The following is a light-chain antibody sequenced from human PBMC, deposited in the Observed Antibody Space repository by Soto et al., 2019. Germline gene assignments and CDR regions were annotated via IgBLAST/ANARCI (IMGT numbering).Light chain of an antibody. V-gene: IGKV3-20*01. J-gene: IGKJ3*01. CDR2: DAS. CDR1: QSVSSSY. CDR3: QHYGTSAL. Sequence: EIVLTQSPGTLSLSPGERATLSCRASQSVSSSYLAWYQQKPGQAPRLLIYDASRATGIPDRFSASGSGTDFTLTITRLEPEEFAVYYCQHYGTSALFGPGTKVDI.